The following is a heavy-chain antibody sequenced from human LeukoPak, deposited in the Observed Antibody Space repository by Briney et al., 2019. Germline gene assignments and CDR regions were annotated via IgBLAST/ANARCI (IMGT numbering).Heavy chain of an antibody. D-gene: IGHD5-12*01. CDR2: IYPGDSDT. J-gene: IGHJ4*02. CDR3: SRRRLDSGYDSLDY. V-gene: IGHV5-51*01. Sequence: GESLKISCKGSGYSFTSYWIGWVRQMPGKGLEWMGIIYPGDSDTRYSPSFQGQVTISTDKSISTAYLQWSSLKASHTAMYYCSRRRLDSGYDSLDYWGQGTLVTVSS. CDR1: GYSFTSYW.